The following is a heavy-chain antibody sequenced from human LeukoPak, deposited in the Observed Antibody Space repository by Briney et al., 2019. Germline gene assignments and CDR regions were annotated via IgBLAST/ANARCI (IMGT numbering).Heavy chain of an antibody. J-gene: IGHJ4*02. CDR3: ARERKYGGYMNDY. Sequence: ASVKVSCKASGYTFTGYYMHWVRQAPGQGLEWMGWINPNSGGTNYAQKFQGRVTMTRDTSIRTAYMELSRLRSDDTAVYYCARERKYGGYMNDYWGQGTLVTVSS. CDR1: GYTFTGYY. V-gene: IGHV1-2*02. D-gene: IGHD5-12*01. CDR2: INPNSGGT.